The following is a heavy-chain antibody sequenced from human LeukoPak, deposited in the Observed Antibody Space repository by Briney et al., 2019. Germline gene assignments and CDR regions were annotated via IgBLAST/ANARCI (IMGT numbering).Heavy chain of an antibody. V-gene: IGHV3-7*01. CDR3: ARDRRMVRGVKVETIGWFDP. CDR1: GFTFSNYW. CDR2: IKQDGSEK. D-gene: IGHD3-10*01. J-gene: IGHJ5*02. Sequence: GGSLRLSCAASGFTFSNYWMSWVRQAPGKGLEWVANIKQDGSEKYYVDSVKGRFTISRDNAKNSLYLQMNSLRAEDTAVYYCARDRRMVRGVKVETIGWFDPWGQGTLVTVSS.